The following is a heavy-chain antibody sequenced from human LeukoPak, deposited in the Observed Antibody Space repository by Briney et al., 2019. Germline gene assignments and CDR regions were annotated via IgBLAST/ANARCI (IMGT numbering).Heavy chain of an antibody. CDR3: AASKTGGWYGILDY. CDR1: GGSISSYY. V-gene: IGHV4-4*07. CDR2: IYTSGST. Sequence: KLSETLSLTCTVSGGSISSYYWSWIRQPAGKGLEWIGRIYTSGSTNYNPSLKSRVTMSVDTSKNQFSLKLSSVTAADTAVYYCAASKTGGWYGILDYWGQGTLVTVSS. J-gene: IGHJ4*02. D-gene: IGHD6-19*01.